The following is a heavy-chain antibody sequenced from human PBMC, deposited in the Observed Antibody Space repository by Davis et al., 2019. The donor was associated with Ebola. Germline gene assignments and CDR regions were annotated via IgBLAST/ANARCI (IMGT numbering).Heavy chain of an antibody. Sequence: ASVKVSCKASGYPFTDFAINWLRQAPWQRFEWMGWITTNTASPTYARGFSERFVFSLDTSVDTAFLQINNLRAEDTAIYYCARGMGELALNWGQGTLVTVSS. D-gene: IGHD3-16*01. CDR2: ITTNTASP. CDR1: GYPFTDFA. CDR3: ARGMGELALN. J-gene: IGHJ4*02. V-gene: IGHV7-4-1*02.